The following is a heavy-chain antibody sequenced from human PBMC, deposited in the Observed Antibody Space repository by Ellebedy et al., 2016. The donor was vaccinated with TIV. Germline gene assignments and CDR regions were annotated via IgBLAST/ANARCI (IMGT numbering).Heavy chain of an antibody. Sequence: GESLKISCAASGFTFSSYNMIWVRQAPGKGLEWISYISSSATTTDYADSVKGRFTISRDNAKNSVYLQMNSLRAEETAVYYCARDMGRWLQFLAYWGQGTLVTVSS. CDR3: ARDMGRWLQFLAY. CDR1: GFTFSSYN. CDR2: ISSSATTT. V-gene: IGHV3-48*03. D-gene: IGHD5-24*01. J-gene: IGHJ4*02.